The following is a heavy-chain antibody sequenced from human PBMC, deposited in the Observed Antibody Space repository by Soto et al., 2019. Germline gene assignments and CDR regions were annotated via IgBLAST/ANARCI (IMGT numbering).Heavy chain of an antibody. D-gene: IGHD1-7*01. Sequence: GASVKVSCKASGGTFSNYVVNWVRQAPGQGLEWMGRIIPISGAANYAQKFQGRVTITADKSTSTSYMELSSLRSEDTAVYYCARDMTRTVVPYADFWGQGTLVTVSS. CDR2: IIPISGAA. J-gene: IGHJ4*02. CDR3: ARDMTRTVVPYADF. CDR1: GGTFSNYV. V-gene: IGHV1-69*06.